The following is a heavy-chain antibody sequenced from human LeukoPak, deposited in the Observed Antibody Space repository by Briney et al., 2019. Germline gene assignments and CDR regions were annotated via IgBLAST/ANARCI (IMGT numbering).Heavy chain of an antibody. Sequence: GGSLRLSCAASGFTFSSYGMHWVRQAPGKGLEWVAAISTTSGNIYYADSVKGRFTISRDNAKNSLYLQMNSLGVEDTALYYCARRAPSHDFDDWGQGTLVTVSS. CDR3: ARRAPSHDFDD. CDR1: GFTFSSYG. V-gene: IGHV3-21*01. CDR2: ISTTSGNI. J-gene: IGHJ4*02.